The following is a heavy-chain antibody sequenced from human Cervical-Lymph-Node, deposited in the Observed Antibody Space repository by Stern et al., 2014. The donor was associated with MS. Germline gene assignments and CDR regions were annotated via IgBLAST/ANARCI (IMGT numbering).Heavy chain of an antibody. J-gene: IGHJ4*02. CDR3: AHLTTATALDY. CDR2: IYWDDDK. V-gene: IGHV2-5*02. CDR1: GSSLSTSGVG. D-gene: IGHD1-1*01. Sequence: ESGPTLVKPTQTLTLTCTFSGSSLSTSGVGVGWIRQPPGKALEWLALIYWDDDKRYSPSLESRLTITKDTSKNLVFLTMTNMDPVDTATYYCAHLTTATALDYWGQGTLVTVSS.